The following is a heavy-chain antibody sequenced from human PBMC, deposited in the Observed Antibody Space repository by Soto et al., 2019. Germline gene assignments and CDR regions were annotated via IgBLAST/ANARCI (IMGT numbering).Heavy chain of an antibody. CDR3: ASLSKTTVTTLGLAFDI. V-gene: IGHV5-51*01. CDR1: GYSFTSYW. Sequence: GESLKISCKGSGYSFTSYWIGWVRQMPGKGLEWMGIIYPGDSDTRYSPSFQGQVTISADKSISTAYLQWSSLKASDTAMYYCASLSKTTVTTLGLAFDIWGQGTMVTVSS. D-gene: IGHD4-17*01. J-gene: IGHJ3*02. CDR2: IYPGDSDT.